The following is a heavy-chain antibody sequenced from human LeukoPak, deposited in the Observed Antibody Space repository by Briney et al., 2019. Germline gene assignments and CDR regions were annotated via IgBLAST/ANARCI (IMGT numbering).Heavy chain of an antibody. CDR1: GFTVSSNY. CDR3: AKSQGKNYYDSSGYLEGDAFDI. J-gene: IGHJ3*02. D-gene: IGHD3-22*01. Sequence: GGSLRLSCAASGFTVSSNYMSWVRQAPRKGLEWVSVIFSGGDSYYADSVKGRFTISRDNAKNSLYLQMNSLRAEDTAVYYCAKSQGKNYYDSSGYLEGDAFDIWGQGTMVTVSS. CDR2: IFSGGDS. V-gene: IGHV3-53*01.